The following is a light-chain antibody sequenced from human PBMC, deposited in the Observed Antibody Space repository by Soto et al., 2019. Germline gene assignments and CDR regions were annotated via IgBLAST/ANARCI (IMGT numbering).Light chain of an antibody. CDR2: GAS. J-gene: IGKJ3*01. Sequence: EIVMTQSPATLSVSPGESATLSCRASQRISTNLAWYQHKRGQAPRLLIYGASSRATGIPDRFSGSGSGTEFTLTIGSLQSEDSAVYYCQHYGSSPFTFGPGTKVDI. CDR1: QRISTN. V-gene: IGKV3D-15*02. CDR3: QHYGSSPFT.